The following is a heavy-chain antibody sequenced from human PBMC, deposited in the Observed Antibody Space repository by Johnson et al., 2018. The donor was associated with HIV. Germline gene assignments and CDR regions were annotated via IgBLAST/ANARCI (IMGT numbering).Heavy chain of an antibody. J-gene: IGHJ3*02. CDR3: ARDWRGDSSGYYYFFSFDI. D-gene: IGHD3-22*01. Sequence: MQLVESGGGLVQPGGSLRLSCAASGFTVSSNYMSWVRQAPGKGLEWVSVIYSGDRKYSAVSVQGRFTIPRASSKNTLYLQMNSLRAEETAVYYCARDWRGDSSGYYYFFSFDIWGQGTMVTVSS. CDR1: GFTVSSNY. V-gene: IGHV3-66*01. CDR2: IYSGDRK.